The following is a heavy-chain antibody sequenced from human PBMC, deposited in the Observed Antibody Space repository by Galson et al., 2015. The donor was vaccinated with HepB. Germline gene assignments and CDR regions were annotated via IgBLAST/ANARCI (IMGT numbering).Heavy chain of an antibody. CDR1: AFTFSNAW. J-gene: IGHJ4*02. D-gene: IGHD1-7*01. CDR3: TREWNSIQY. Sequence: SLRLACAASAFTFSNAWMSWVRQAPGKGLEYIGRIKSKADGGTTEYAAPVQGRFTISRDDSQNTLYLQMNNLNTEDTAVYYCTREWNSIQYWGQGALVTVSS. CDR2: IKSKADGGTT. V-gene: IGHV3-15*01.